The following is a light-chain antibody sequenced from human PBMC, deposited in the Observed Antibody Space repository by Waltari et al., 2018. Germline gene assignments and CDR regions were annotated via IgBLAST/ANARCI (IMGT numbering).Light chain of an antibody. Sequence: EIVLTQSPDTLSLSPGERATLSCRASESVRSSSLAWYQQKPGQAPRLLIYGASSRATGFPGRFSGSGSGTDFTLTISRLEPEDFAVYYCQQYGTTPLTFGGGTKVEIK. CDR2: GAS. V-gene: IGKV3-20*01. CDR3: QQYGTTPLT. CDR1: ESVRSSS. J-gene: IGKJ4*01.